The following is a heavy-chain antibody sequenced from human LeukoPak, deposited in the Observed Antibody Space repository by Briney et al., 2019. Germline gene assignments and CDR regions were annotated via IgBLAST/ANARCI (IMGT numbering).Heavy chain of an antibody. CDR2: IGTSSSTI. Sequence: GGSLRLSCAASGFTFSTYGMNWVRQAPGKGLEWVSYIGTSSSTIYYADSAKGRFTISRDNAKNSLYLQMNSLRDEDTAVYYCARHDYGGNSGDYWGQGTLVTVSS. CDR3: ARHDYGGNSGDY. V-gene: IGHV3-48*02. D-gene: IGHD4-23*01. CDR1: GFTFSTYG. J-gene: IGHJ4*02.